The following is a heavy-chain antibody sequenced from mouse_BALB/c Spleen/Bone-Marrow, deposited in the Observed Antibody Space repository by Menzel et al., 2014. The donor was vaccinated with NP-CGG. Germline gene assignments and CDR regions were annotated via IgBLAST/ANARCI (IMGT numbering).Heavy chain of an antibody. V-gene: IGHV2-6-7*01. CDR2: IWGDGST. CDR3: ASSTMITTGFAY. CDR1: GFSLXGYG. J-gene: IGHJ3*01. D-gene: IGHD2-4*01. Sequence: VMLVESGPGLVAPSQSLSITCTVSGFSLXGYGVNWVRQPPGKGLEWLGMIWGDGSTDYNSALKSRLSISKDNSKSQVFLKMNSLQTDDTARYYCASSTMITTGFAYWGQGTLVTVSA.